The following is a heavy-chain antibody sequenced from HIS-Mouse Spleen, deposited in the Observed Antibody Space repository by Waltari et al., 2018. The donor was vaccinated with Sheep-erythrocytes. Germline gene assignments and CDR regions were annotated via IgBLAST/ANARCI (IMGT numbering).Heavy chain of an antibody. CDR1: GFTFGTAW. Sequence: EVQLVESGGGLVKPGGSLSLSCAASGFTFGTAWMRWVRQAPGKGRDWVGRIKSKTDGGTTDYAAPVKGRFSISRDDSKNTLYLQMNSLKTEDTAVYYCTTEGVGDYWGQGTLVTVSS. D-gene: IGHD1-26*01. CDR2: IKSKTDGGTT. V-gene: IGHV3-15*01. CDR3: TTEGVGDY. J-gene: IGHJ4*02.